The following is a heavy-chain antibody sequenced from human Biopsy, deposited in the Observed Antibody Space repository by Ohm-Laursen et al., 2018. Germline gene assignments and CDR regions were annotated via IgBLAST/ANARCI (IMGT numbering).Heavy chain of an antibody. D-gene: IGHD3-9*01. CDR3: ASQTPRNPDILTGAFHYDMAV. CDR1: GFTFTGYY. V-gene: IGHV1-69*05. CDR2: IVTFFGTV. Sequence: SVKVSCKTSGFTFTGYYIHWVRQAPGQGLEWMGGIVTFFGTVKYAQRFQGRLTISTDRSTDTAYMELSSLTSEDTAVFYCASQTPRNPDILTGAFHYDMAVWGQGTTVTVSS. J-gene: IGHJ6*02.